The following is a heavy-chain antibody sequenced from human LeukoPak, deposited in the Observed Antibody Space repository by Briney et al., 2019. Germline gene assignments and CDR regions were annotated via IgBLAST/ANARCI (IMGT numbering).Heavy chain of an antibody. CDR1: GFTFSSHW. Sequence: GGSLRLSCAASGFTFSSHWMSWVRQAPGKGLEWVANIKQDGSEKYYVDSVKGRFTISRDNAKNSLYLQMNSLRAEDTAVYSCARDQGGGKFDPWGQGTLVTVSS. V-gene: IGHV3-7*01. CDR3: ARDQGGGKFDP. D-gene: IGHD4-23*01. J-gene: IGHJ5*02. CDR2: IKQDGSEK.